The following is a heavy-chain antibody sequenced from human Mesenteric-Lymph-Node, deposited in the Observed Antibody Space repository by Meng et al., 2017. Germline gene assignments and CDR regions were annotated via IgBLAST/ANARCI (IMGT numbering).Heavy chain of an antibody. CDR1: GYTFTSYY. CDR2: INPSGGST. V-gene: IGHV1-46*01. J-gene: IGHJ5*02. Sequence: ASVKVSCKASGYTFTSYYMHWVRQAPGQGLEWMGIINPSGGSTSYAQKFEGRVTMTTDTSSSTAYMELRSLRSDDTAVYFCARLRGYFDSSGNPRGNWFDPWGQGTLVTVSS. CDR3: ARLRGYFDSSGNPRGNWFDP. D-gene: IGHD3-22*01.